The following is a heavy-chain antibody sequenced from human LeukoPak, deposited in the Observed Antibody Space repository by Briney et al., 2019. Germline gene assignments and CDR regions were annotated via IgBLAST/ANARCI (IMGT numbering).Heavy chain of an antibody. CDR1: GGSISSYF. Sequence: PSETLSLTCTVSGGSISSYFWSWIRQPPGKGLEWIGYIYYSGSTNYNPSLKSRISILLDTSKNQFSLKLSSVTAADTAVYYCARAPDTVVIGNGFDIWGQGTMVTVSS. D-gene: IGHD4-23*01. CDR2: IYYSGST. CDR3: ARAPDTVVIGNGFDI. J-gene: IGHJ3*02. V-gene: IGHV4-59*01.